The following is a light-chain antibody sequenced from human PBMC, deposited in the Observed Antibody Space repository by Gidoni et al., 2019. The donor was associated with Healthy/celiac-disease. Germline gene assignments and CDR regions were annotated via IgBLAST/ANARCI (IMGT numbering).Light chain of an antibody. J-gene: IGKJ4*01. V-gene: IGKV3-20*01. CDR1: QSVSSSY. Sequence: EIVLTQSPGTLSLSPGERATLSCRASQSVSSSYLAWYQQKPGQAPRLLIYGASSRATVIPDRFSGSWSGTDFTLTISRLEPEDFAVYYCQQYGSSGVTFGGGTKVEIK. CDR2: GAS. CDR3: QQYGSSGVT.